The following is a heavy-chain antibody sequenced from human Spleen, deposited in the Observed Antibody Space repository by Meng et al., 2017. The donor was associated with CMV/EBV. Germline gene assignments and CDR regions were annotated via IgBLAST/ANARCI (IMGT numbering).Heavy chain of an antibody. J-gene: IGHJ4*02. D-gene: IGHD3-16*02. CDR3: AKSPPRMITFGGLIATI. V-gene: IGHV3-30*02. Sequence: GESLKISCAASGSSFSTYAMNWVRQAPGKGLEWVAFLRHDGSDEHYADSVKGRLTISRDTSKETLYLQMNSLRPEDTAVYYCAKSPPRMITFGGLIATIWDQGALVTVSS. CDR2: LRHDGSDE. CDR1: GSSFSTYA.